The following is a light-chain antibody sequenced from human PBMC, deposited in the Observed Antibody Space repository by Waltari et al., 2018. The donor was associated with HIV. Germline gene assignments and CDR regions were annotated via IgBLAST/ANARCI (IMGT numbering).Light chain of an antibody. CDR1: SSNIGAGYD. J-gene: IGLJ3*02. Sequence: QSVLTQPPSVSGAPGQRVTISCTGSSSNIGAGYDVHWYQQLPGTAPKLLIYGNSERPSGGPVRFSGSKSGTSASLAITGLKAEDEADYYCQSYDSSLGGWVFGGGTKLTVL. V-gene: IGLV1-40*01. CDR2: GNS. CDR3: QSYDSSLGGWV.